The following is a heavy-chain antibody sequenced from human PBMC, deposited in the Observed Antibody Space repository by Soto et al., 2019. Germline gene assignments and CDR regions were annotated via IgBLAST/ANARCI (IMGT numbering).Heavy chain of an antibody. CDR2: IIGYNGNT. CDR1: GYTFANYA. CDR3: ARGVPYGSGRGGLDV. Sequence: QVKLVQSGAEVKKPGASVKVSCRASGYTFANYAISWVRQAPGQGLEWMGWIIGYNGNTNYAEKLQGRVTMTTDTSTSTVYMELRSLRSDDTAVYYCARGVPYGSGRGGLDVWGQGTTVTVSS. J-gene: IGHJ6*02. D-gene: IGHD3-10*01. V-gene: IGHV1-18*01.